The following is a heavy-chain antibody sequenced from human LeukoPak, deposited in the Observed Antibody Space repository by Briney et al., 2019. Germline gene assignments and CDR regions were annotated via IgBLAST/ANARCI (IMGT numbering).Heavy chain of an antibody. Sequence: GGSLRLSCAASGFTFSGYGMHWVRQAAGKGLVWVSRINSDGSSTTYADSVKGRLTISRDNAKNTLYLQMSSLRAEDTAVYYCVRESSAWELDYWGQGTLVTVSS. V-gene: IGHV3-74*01. J-gene: IGHJ4*02. CDR3: VRESSAWELDY. D-gene: IGHD6-19*01. CDR2: INSDGSST. CDR1: GFTFSGYG.